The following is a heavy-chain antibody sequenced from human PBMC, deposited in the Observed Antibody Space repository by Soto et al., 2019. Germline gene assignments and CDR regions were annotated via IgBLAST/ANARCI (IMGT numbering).Heavy chain of an antibody. CDR1: GFTFSSYA. CDR3: ARALRFLEWFPPGMDV. V-gene: IGHV3-23*01. CDR2: ISGSGGST. J-gene: IGHJ6*02. D-gene: IGHD3-3*01. Sequence: GGSLRLSCAASGFTFSSYAMSWVRQAPGKGLEWASAISGSGGSTYYADSVKGRFTISRDNAKNSLYLQMNSLRDEDTAVYYCARALRFLEWFPPGMDVWGQGTTVTVSS.